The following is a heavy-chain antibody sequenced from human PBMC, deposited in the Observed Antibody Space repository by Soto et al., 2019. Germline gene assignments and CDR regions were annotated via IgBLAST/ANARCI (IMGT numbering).Heavy chain of an antibody. Sequence: ASVKVSCKASGGTFSSYAISWVRQAPGQGLEWMGGIIPIFGTANYAQKFQGRVTITADESTSTAYMELSSLRSEDTAVYYCATIGVYDILTGYYIDWGQGTLVTVSS. CDR3: ATIGVYDILTGYYID. J-gene: IGHJ4*02. V-gene: IGHV1-69*13. CDR1: GGTFSSYA. D-gene: IGHD3-9*01. CDR2: IIPIFGTA.